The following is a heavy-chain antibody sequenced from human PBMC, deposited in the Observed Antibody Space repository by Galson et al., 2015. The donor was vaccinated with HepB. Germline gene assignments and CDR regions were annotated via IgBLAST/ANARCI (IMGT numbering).Heavy chain of an antibody. V-gene: IGHV4-30-4*01. CDR3: ARDYEYSSGYYSRGDYYGMDV. J-gene: IGHJ6*02. CDR1: GGSITRDDYY. Sequence: LSLTCTVSGGSITRDDYYWHWIRQPPGKGLEWIGYFYYSENTDSENTYYNPSLRNRVTISVDTSKNQFFLEMTSVTAADTAVYYCARDYEYSSGYYSRGDYYGMDVWGQGATVIVS. CDR2: FYYSENT. D-gene: IGHD3-22*01.